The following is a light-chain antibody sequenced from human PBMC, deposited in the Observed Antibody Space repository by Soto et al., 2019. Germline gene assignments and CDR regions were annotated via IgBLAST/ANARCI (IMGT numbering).Light chain of an antibody. CDR3: QQYGGSPAIT. V-gene: IGKV3-20*01. CDR2: GAS. Sequence: EIVLTQSPGTLSLSPGERATLSCRASQSVSSSYLAWYQQKPGQAPRLLTYGASSRATGIPDRFSGSGSGTDFTLTISRLEPEDFAVYYCQQYGGSPAITFGQGTRLEIK. CDR1: QSVSSSY. J-gene: IGKJ5*01.